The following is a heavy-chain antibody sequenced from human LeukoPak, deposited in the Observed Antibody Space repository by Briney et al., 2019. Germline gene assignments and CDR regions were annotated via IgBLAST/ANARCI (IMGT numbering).Heavy chain of an antibody. D-gene: IGHD1-26*01. CDR3: ARVPIVGAPDNYFDY. CDR2: IIPIFGTA. CDR1: GGTFSSYA. Sequence: ASVKVSCTASGGTFSSYAISWVRQAPGQGLEWMGGIIPIFGTANYAQKFQGRVTITADKSTSTAYMELSSLRSEDTAVYYCARVPIVGAPDNYFDYWGQGTLVTVSS. V-gene: IGHV1-69*06. J-gene: IGHJ4*02.